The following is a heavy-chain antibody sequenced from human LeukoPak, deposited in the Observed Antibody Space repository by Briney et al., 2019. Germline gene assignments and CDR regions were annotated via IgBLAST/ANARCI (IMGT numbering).Heavy chain of an antibody. J-gene: IGHJ4*02. CDR2: IYYTGTT. D-gene: IGHD4-17*01. Sequence: PSETLSLTCSVSGGSVTSGTYHWTWIRQSAGKGPEWIGYIYYTGTTNYNPSLKSRVTISLDTSKNQFSLRVSSVTAADTGTYYCASPGPDYGDYAYAYWGQGSLVTVSS. V-gene: IGHV4-61*01. CDR3: ASPGPDYGDYAYAY. CDR1: GGSVTSGTYH.